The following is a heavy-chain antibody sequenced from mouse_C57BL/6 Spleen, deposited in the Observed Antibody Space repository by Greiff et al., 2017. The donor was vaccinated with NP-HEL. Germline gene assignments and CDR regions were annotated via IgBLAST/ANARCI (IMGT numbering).Heavy chain of an antibody. CDR1: GFTFSDYG. CDR3: ARRGNWDSHWYFDV. D-gene: IGHD4-1*01. Sequence: EVMLVESGGGLVQPGGSLKLSCAASGFTFSDYGMAWVRQAPRKGPEWVAFISNLAYSIYYSDTVTGRFTISRENAKNTLYLEMSSLRSEDTAMYYCARRGNWDSHWYFDVWGTGTTVTVSS. CDR2: ISNLAYSI. V-gene: IGHV5-15*01. J-gene: IGHJ1*03.